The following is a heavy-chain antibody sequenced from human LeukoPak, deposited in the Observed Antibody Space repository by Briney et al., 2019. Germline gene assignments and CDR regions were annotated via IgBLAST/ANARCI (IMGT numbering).Heavy chain of an antibody. CDR2: IWYDGSKS. D-gene: IGHD5-12*01. CDR3: ARKYGGYADY. CDR1: GLTFSSHG. Sequence: GGSLRLSCAASGLTFSSHGMYWVRQAPGKGLEWVALIWYDGSKSYYADSVKGRFTISRDNSKNTLYLQMDSLRAEDTAVYFCARKYGGYADYWGQGTLVTVSS. J-gene: IGHJ4*02. V-gene: IGHV3-33*07.